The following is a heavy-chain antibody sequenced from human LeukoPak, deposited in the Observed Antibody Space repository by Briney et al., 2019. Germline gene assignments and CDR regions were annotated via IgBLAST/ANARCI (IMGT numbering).Heavy chain of an antibody. CDR2: ISYDGTNK. Sequence: GGSLRLSCAASGFTFSDYAIHWVRQAPGKGLDWVAVISYDGTNKYYADSVKGRFTISRDNSKNTLYLQMNSLRAEDTAVYYCARGRYYYDISGYSDYWGQGTLVTVSS. CDR1: GFTFSDYA. V-gene: IGHV3-30-3*01. D-gene: IGHD3-22*01. CDR3: ARGRYYYDISGYSDY. J-gene: IGHJ4*02.